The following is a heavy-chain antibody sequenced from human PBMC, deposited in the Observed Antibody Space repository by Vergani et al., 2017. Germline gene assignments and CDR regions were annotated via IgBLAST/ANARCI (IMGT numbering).Heavy chain of an antibody. CDR3: ARGDYGILTGYRY. D-gene: IGHD3-9*01. Sequence: QVQVVQSGAEVKKSGASVKVPCKTSGYTFSNYYMHWVRQAPGQGLEWMGIINPSGGHTNYAQKFQGRVTMTRSTSTSTVYMELSSLRSEDTGIYYCARGDYGILTGYRYWGQGTLVTVSA. V-gene: IGHV1-46*03. CDR1: GYTFSNYY. CDR2: INPSGGHT. J-gene: IGHJ4*02.